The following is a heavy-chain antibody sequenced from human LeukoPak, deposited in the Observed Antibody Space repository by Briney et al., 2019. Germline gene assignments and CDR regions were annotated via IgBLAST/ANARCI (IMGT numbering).Heavy chain of an antibody. D-gene: IGHD4-11*01. CDR2: ISSSSIYI. CDR3: ARDDATVSDY. Sequence: GGSLRLSCAASGFXFSSYSINWVRQAPGKGLEWVSSISSSSIYIYYADSVKGRFTISRDNAKHSLYLQMNSLRAEDTAVYYCARDDATVSDYWGQGTLVTVSS. J-gene: IGHJ4*02. CDR1: GFXFSSYS. V-gene: IGHV3-21*01.